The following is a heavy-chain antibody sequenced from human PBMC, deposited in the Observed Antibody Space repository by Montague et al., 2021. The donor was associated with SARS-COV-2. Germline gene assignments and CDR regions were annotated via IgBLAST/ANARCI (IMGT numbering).Heavy chain of an antibody. CDR3: VKDRGTPDAFDM. CDR2: INGDATTT. V-gene: IGHV3-74*03. CDR1: GFTLGYTW. Sequence: SLRLSCAASGFTLGYTWMHWVRQAPGKGLVWIAHINGDATTTKYADSMKGRFTISRDNTQNTLSLQLDSLRAEDTAVYYCVKDRGTPDAFDMWGQGTMVTVSS. D-gene: IGHD3-10*01. J-gene: IGHJ3*02.